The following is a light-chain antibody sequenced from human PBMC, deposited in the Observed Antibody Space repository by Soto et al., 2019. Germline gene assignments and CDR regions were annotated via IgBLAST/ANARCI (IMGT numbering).Light chain of an antibody. CDR2: EGS. J-gene: IGLJ2*01. Sequence: QSALTQPASVSGSPGQSITISCTGTSSDVGTYNLVSWYQQHPGKAPKLMIYEGSKRPSGVSNRFSGSKSGNMASLTISGLQAEDEADYYCYSYAGSSTVVFGGGTKLTVL. CDR1: SSDVGTYNL. CDR3: YSYAGSSTVV. V-gene: IGLV2-23*01.